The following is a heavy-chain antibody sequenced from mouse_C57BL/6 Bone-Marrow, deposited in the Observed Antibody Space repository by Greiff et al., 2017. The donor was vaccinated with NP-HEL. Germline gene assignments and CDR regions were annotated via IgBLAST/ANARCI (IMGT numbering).Heavy chain of an antibody. CDR2: IYPGSGST. CDR3: ARYYLGFDY. CDR1: GYTFTSYW. J-gene: IGHJ2*01. V-gene: IGHV1-55*01. D-gene: IGHD1-1*01. Sequence: QVQLQQPGAELVKPGASVKMSCTASGYTFTSYWITWVKQRPGQGLEWIGDIYPGSGSTNYNEKFKSKATLTVDTSTSTAYMQLSSLTSEDSAVYYCARYYLGFDYWGQGTTLTVSS.